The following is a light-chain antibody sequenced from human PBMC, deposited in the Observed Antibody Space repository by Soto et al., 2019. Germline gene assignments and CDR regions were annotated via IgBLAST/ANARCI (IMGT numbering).Light chain of an antibody. CDR2: DVS. Sequence: QSALTQPASVSGSPGQSITISCTGTSSDVGGYNYVSWYQQHPGKAPKLMIYDVSNRPSGVSNRFSGSKSGNTASLTISGLQAEDEADYYCSSYTSSSTLVFGGGPTLTVL. V-gene: IGLV2-14*01. CDR3: SSYTSSSTLV. CDR1: SSDVGGYNY. J-gene: IGLJ3*02.